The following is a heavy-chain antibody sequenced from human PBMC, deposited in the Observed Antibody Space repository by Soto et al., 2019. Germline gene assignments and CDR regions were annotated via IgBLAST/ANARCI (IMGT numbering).Heavy chain of an antibody. J-gene: IGHJ3*02. Sequence: QVQLVESGGGVVQPGRSLRLSCAASGFTFSSYAMHWVRQAPGKGLEWVAVISYDGSNKYYADSVKGRFTISRDNSKNTLYLQMNSLRAEDTAVYYCARLVLRYFDWLSSDAFDIWGQGTMVTVSS. D-gene: IGHD3-9*01. CDR3: ARLVLRYFDWLSSDAFDI. CDR2: ISYDGSNK. CDR1: GFTFSSYA. V-gene: IGHV3-30-3*01.